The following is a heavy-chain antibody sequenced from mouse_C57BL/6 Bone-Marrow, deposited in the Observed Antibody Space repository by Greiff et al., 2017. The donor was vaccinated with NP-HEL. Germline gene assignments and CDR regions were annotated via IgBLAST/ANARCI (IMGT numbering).Heavy chain of an antibody. CDR2: IDPANGNT. V-gene: IGHV14-3*01. CDR3: ARSRDSDYYGSSYWYFDV. CDR1: GFNIKNTY. D-gene: IGHD1-1*01. J-gene: IGHJ1*03. Sequence: EVQLQQSVAELVRPGASVKLSCTASGFNIKNTYMHWVKQRPEQGLEWIGRIDPANGNTEYAPKFQGKATITADTSSNTAYLQLSSLTSEDTAIYYCARSRDSDYYGSSYWYFDVWGTGTTVTVSS.